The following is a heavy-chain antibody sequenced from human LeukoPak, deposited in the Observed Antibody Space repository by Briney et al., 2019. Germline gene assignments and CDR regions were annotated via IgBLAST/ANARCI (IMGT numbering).Heavy chain of an antibody. V-gene: IGHV4-34*01. CDR2: INHSGST. CDR3: ARHRGRPVSYAFDI. CDR1: GGSFSGYY. D-gene: IGHD3-10*01. Sequence: SETLSLTCAVYGGSFSGYYWSWIRQPPGKGLEWIGEINHSGSTNYNPSLKSRVTISVDTSKNQFSLKLSSVTAADTAVYYCARHRGRPVSYAFDIWGQGTMVTVSS. J-gene: IGHJ3*02.